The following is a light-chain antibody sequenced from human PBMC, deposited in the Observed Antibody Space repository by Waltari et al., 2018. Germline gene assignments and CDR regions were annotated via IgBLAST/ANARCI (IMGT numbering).Light chain of an antibody. J-gene: IGLJ2*01. V-gene: IGLV2-14*02. CDR1: SSDVGSYNL. CDR2: EVS. Sequence: QSALTQPASVSGSPGQSITISCTGTSSDVGSYNLVSWYQQHPGKAPKLMIYEVSNRPSGVANRFSGSKYGNTASLTIAWLLAEDEADYYCISYSSSTTLGVFGGGTKLTVL. CDR3: ISYSSSTTLGV.